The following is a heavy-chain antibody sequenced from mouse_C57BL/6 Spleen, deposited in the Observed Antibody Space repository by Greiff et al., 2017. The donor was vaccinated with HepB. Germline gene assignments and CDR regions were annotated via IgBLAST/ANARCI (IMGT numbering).Heavy chain of an antibody. CDR2: IRNKANGYTT. D-gene: IGHD1-1*01. CDR3: ARYKGYGSSYEYFDV. V-gene: IGHV7-3*01. J-gene: IGHJ1*03. CDR1: GFTFTDYY. Sequence: EVKLMESGGGLVQPGGSLSLSCAASGFTFTDYYMSWVRQPPGKALEWLGFIRNKANGYTTEYSASVKGRFTISRDNSQSILYLQMNALRAEDSATYYCARYKGYGSSYEYFDVWGTGTTVTVSS.